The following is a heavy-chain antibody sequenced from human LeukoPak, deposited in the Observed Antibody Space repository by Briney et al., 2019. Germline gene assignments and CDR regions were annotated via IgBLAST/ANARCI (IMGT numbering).Heavy chain of an antibody. J-gene: IGHJ6*02. CDR3: ARDEVHYDFWSGYSV. V-gene: IGHV3-21*01. D-gene: IGHD3-3*01. CDR2: ISSSSSYI. Sequence: GGSLRLSCAASGFTFSSYAMNWVSQAPGKGLEWVSSISSSSSYIYYADSVKGRFTISRDNAKNSLYLQMNSLRAEDTAVYYCARDEVHYDFWSGYSVWGQGTTVTVSS. CDR1: GFTFSSYA.